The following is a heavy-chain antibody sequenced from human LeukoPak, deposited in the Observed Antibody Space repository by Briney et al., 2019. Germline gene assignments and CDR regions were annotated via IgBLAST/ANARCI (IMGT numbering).Heavy chain of an antibody. J-gene: IGHJ4*02. D-gene: IGHD5-18*01. Sequence: GGSLRLSCAASGFTFSSYWMSWVRQAPGKGLEWVANIKQDGSEKYYVDSVKGRFTISRDNAKNSLYLQMNSLIAEDTAVCYCASRGYSYGYSFWGQGTLVTVSS. CDR3: ASRGYSYGYSF. CDR1: GFTFSSYW. CDR2: IKQDGSEK. V-gene: IGHV3-7*01.